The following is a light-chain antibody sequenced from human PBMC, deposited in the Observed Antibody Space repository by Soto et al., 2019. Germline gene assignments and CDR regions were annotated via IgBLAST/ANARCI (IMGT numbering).Light chain of an antibody. Sequence: DIQMTQSPSSLSASVGDSVTITCQASQDIDKFLNWYQQRPGKAPKLLIDDASNLATGVPPRFSGGGSGTDFTFTISSLQPEDVATYYCQQYDDLPITFGQGTRLEIK. CDR3: QQYDDLPIT. V-gene: IGKV1-33*01. CDR2: DAS. J-gene: IGKJ5*01. CDR1: QDIDKF.